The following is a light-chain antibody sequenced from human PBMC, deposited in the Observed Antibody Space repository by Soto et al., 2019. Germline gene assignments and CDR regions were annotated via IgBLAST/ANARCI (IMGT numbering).Light chain of an antibody. CDR2: EVS. J-gene: IGLJ3*02. CDR1: SSDVGRYIL. Sequence: QSVLTQPASVSGSAGQSITISCTGTSSDVGRYILVSWYQQHPGKAPKLMIYEVSERPSGVSTRFSGSKSGNTASLTISGLQAEDEADYYCCSYAGSGTLLFGGGTKATVL. V-gene: IGLV2-23*01. CDR3: CSYAGSGTLL.